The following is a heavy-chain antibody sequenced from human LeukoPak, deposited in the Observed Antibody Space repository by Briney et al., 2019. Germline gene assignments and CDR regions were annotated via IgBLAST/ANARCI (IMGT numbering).Heavy chain of an antibody. CDR2: IYTSGST. CDR3: ARSEYRGSWYFFYWFDP. D-gene: IGHD6-13*01. J-gene: IGHJ5*02. CDR1: GGSISSYY. V-gene: IGHV4-4*07. Sequence: SETLSLTCTVSGGSISSYYWTWIRQPAGKGLEWIGRIYTSGSTNYNPSLKSRVTMSVDTSKNQFSLKLSSVTAADTAVYYCARSEYRGSWYFFYWFDPWGQGTLVTVSS.